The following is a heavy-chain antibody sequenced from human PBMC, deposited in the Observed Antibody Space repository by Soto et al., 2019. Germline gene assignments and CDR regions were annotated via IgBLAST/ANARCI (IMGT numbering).Heavy chain of an antibody. Sequence: SETLSLTCTVSGGSISSSSYYWGWIRQPPGKGLEWIGSIYYSGSTYYNPSLKSRVTISVDTSKNQFSLKLSSVTAADTAVYYCARKIAAAGTGYFQHWGQGTLVTVPQ. J-gene: IGHJ1*01. CDR3: ARKIAAAGTGYFQH. CDR2: IYYSGST. V-gene: IGHV4-39*01. CDR1: GGSISSSSYY. D-gene: IGHD6-13*01.